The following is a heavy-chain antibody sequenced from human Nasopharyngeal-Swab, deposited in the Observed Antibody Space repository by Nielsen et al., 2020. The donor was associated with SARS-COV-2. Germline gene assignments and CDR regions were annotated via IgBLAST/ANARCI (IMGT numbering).Heavy chain of an antibody. V-gene: IGHV3-23*01. Sequence: GGSLRLSCAASGFTFSRFGMGWVRQAPGKGLEWVSAISASGVTTYYADSVKVRFTISRDNSKSTLYLQMNSLRAEDTAAYYCAKDHYYGSGSYYDWFDPWGQGTLVTVSS. CDR3: AKDHYYGSGSYYDWFDP. D-gene: IGHD3-10*01. CDR2: ISASGVTT. CDR1: GFTFSRFG. J-gene: IGHJ5*02.